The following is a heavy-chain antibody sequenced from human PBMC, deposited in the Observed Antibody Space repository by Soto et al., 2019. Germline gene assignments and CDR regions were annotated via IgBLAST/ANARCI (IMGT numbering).Heavy chain of an antibody. CDR1: GFSLSTSGVG. CDR2: IYWDDDK. Sequence: QITLKESGPTLVKPTQTLTLTCTFSGFSLSTSGVGVGWIRQPPGKALEWLALIYWDDDKRYSPSLKSRLTITKDTSKNQVVLTMTNMDPVDTATYYCAHSTDYYDSSGYYHYYFDYWGQGTLVTVSS. J-gene: IGHJ4*02. CDR3: AHSTDYYDSSGYYHYYFDY. V-gene: IGHV2-5*02. D-gene: IGHD3-22*01.